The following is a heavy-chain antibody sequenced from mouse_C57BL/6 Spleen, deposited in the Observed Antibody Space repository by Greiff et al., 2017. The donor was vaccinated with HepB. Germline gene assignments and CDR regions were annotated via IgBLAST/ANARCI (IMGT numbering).Heavy chain of an antibody. V-gene: IGHV5-4*01. Sequence: EVMLVESGGGLVKPGGSLKLSCAASGFTFSSYAMSWVRQTPEKRLEWVATISDGGSYTYYPDNVKGRFTISRDNAKNNLYLQMSHLKSEDTAMYYCARDERDYYGSSYAMDYWGQGTSVTVSS. CDR3: ARDERDYYGSSYAMDY. D-gene: IGHD1-1*01. CDR1: GFTFSSYA. J-gene: IGHJ4*01. CDR2: ISDGGSYT.